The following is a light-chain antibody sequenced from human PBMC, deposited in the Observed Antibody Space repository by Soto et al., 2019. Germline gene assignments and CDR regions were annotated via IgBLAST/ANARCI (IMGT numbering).Light chain of an antibody. Sequence: QSVLTQPASVSGSPGQSITISCTGTSSDVGAYKYVSWYQQHPGKVPKLIIYGVSNRPSGVSNRFSGSKSGNTAFLTISGLQPEDEDDYYCSSFTGTTTLDVFGTGTKVTVL. J-gene: IGLJ1*01. CDR3: SSFTGTTTLDV. V-gene: IGLV2-14*03. CDR1: SSDVGAYKY. CDR2: GVS.